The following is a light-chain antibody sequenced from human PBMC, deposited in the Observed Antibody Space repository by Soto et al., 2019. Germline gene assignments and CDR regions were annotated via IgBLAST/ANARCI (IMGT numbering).Light chain of an antibody. V-gene: IGKV3-11*01. CDR2: DAS. Sequence: EIVLTQSPATLSLSPGERATLSCRASQSVSSYLAWYQQKPGQAPRLLIYDASNRASGIPSRFSGSGSGTDFTLTISSLEPEDFAIYYCQQHSSCPPITFGPGTKVDIK. J-gene: IGKJ3*01. CDR3: QQHSSCPPIT. CDR1: QSVSSY.